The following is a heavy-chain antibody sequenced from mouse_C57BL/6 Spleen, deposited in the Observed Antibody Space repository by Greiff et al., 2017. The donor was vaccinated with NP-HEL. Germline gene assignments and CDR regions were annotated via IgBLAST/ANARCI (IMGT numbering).Heavy chain of an antibody. J-gene: IGHJ1*03. D-gene: IGHD1-1*01. CDR3: ARLDGSEDWYFDV. Sequence: VQLQQSGAELVKPGASVKLSCTASGFTITDYYMHWVKQRTEQGLEWIGRIDPEDGETKYAPKFQGKATITADTSSNTAYLQLSSLTSEDTAVYDCARLDGSEDWYFDVWGTGTTVTVSS. CDR2: IDPEDGET. V-gene: IGHV14-2*01. CDR1: GFTITDYY.